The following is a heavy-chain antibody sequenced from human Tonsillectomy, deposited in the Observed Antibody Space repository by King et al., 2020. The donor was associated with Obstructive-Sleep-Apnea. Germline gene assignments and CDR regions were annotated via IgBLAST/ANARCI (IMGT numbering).Heavy chain of an antibody. Sequence: QLQESGPVLVKPSETLSLTCPFSGGSISSYYWSWIRQPPGKGLEWIGYIYYSGSTNYNPSLKSRVPITVDTSKNQFSLKLSCVTATDTAVYYCARSGIHGGADYWGQGTLVTVSS. CDR1: GGSISSYY. J-gene: IGHJ4*02. CDR2: IYYSGST. D-gene: IGHD2-15*01. V-gene: IGHV4-59*08. CDR3: ARSGIHGGADY.